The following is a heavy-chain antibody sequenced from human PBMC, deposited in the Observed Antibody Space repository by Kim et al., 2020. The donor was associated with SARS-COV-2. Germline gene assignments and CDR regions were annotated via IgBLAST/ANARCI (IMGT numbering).Heavy chain of an antibody. Sequence: SETLSLTCTVSGYSISSGYYWGWIRQPPGKGLEWIGSIYHSGSTYCNPSLKSRVTISVDRSKNQFSLKLNSVTAADTAVYYCARDLDRGSGSPHWFDPWGQGTLVTVSS. V-gene: IGHV4-38-2*02. D-gene: IGHD3-10*01. CDR3: ARDLDRGSGSPHWFDP. J-gene: IGHJ5*02. CDR1: GYSISSGYY. CDR2: IYHSGST.